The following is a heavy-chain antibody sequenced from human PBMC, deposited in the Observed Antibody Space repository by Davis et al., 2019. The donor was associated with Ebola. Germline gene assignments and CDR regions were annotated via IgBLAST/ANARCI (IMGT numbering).Heavy chain of an antibody. CDR3: ARLSSGSYYAFYFDY. D-gene: IGHD1-26*01. J-gene: IGHJ4*02. Sequence: PGGSLRLSCSASGFTFSNCSMQWVRQAPGKGLEWVANIKQDGSEKYYVDSVKGRFTISRDNAKNSLYLQMNSLRAEDTAVYYCARLSSGSYYAFYFDYWGQGTLVTVSS. CDR1: GFTFSNCS. V-gene: IGHV3-7*03. CDR2: IKQDGSEK.